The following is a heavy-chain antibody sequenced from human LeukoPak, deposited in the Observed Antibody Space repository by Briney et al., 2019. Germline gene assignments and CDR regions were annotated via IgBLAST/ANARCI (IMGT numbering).Heavy chain of an antibody. D-gene: IGHD4-17*01. CDR2: ISSNGGHT. CDR1: GSSFSICS. V-gene: IGHV3-64D*09. CDR3: VKATVTSSYFDYFDS. Sequence: GGSLRLSCSASGSSFSICSMHWVRQAPGKGLEYVSAISSNGGHTNYADSVKGRFTISRDNSKNTLYLQMSSLRAEDTAVYYCVKATVTSSYFDYFDSWGQGTRVTVSS. J-gene: IGHJ4*02.